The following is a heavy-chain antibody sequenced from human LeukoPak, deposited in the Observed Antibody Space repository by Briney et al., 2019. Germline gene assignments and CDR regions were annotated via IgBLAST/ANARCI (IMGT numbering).Heavy chain of an antibody. CDR1: GGTFSSYA. D-gene: IGHD3-22*01. J-gene: IGHJ6*03. Sequence: SVKVSCKASGGTFSSYAISWVRQTPGQGLEWMGGIIPIFGTANYAQKFQGRVTITTDESTSTAYMELSSLRSEDTAVYYCARGITMIGNYYYMDVWRKGTTVTVSS. CDR2: IIPIFGTA. V-gene: IGHV1-69*05. CDR3: ARGITMIGNYYYMDV.